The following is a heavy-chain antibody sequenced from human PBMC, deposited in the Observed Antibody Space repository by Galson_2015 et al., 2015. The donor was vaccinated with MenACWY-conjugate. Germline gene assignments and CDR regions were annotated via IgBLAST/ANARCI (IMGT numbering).Heavy chain of an antibody. CDR2: ISGSGGST. CDR1: GFTFSSYA. CDR3: ARDSGCSSTSCIYYFDY. D-gene: IGHD2-2*01. J-gene: IGHJ4*02. V-gene: IGHV3-23*01. Sequence: SLRLSCAASGFTFSSYAMSWVRQAPGKGLEWVSAISGSGGSTYYADSVKGRFTISRDNSKNTLYLQMNSLRAEDTAVYYCARDSGCSSTSCIYYFDYWGQGTLVTVSS.